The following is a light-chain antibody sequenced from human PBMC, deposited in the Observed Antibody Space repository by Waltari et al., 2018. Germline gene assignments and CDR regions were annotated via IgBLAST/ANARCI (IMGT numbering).Light chain of an antibody. CDR3: CSYAGSYSWV. J-gene: IGLJ3*02. V-gene: IGLV2-11*01. Sequence: QSALTQPRSVSGSPGQSVPISCTGTSSDFGVYNYFSWYQQHPGTAPQLMIYDVAKRPSGAPDRFSGSKSDNTASLTISGLQAEDEADYYCCSYAGSYSWVFGGGTKLTVL. CDR1: SSDFGVYNY. CDR2: DVA.